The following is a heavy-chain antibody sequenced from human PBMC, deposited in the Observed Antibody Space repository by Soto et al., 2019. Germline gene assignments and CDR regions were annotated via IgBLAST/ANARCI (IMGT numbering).Heavy chain of an antibody. CDR3: ARKDYYGSGIYYFDY. Sequence: QVQLVQSGPEVKEPGASVKVSCKASGYTFNKYPMHWVRQAPGQGLEWMGWINAAYGDTGYSQKFQDRVTLTRDTSASTAYMELSSLRSDDTAVYYCARKDYYGSGIYYFDYWGQGTLVTVSS. CDR2: INAAYGDT. J-gene: IGHJ4*02. D-gene: IGHD3-10*01. CDR1: GYTFNKYP. V-gene: IGHV1-3*01.